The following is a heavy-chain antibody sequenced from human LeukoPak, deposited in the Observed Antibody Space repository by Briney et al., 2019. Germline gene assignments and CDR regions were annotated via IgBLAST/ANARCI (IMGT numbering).Heavy chain of an antibody. CDR3: TASVGSTWYSPDDY. V-gene: IGHV3-66*01. Sequence: GGSLRLSCEASGFTVSNNYITWVRQAPGKGLERVSIIYRDGATYYASAVKGRFIVSRDNSRHTVSLQMNSLRVEDTAVYYCTASVGSTWYSPDDYWGQGTLVTVSS. CDR1: GFTVSNNY. J-gene: IGHJ4*02. CDR2: IYRDGAT. D-gene: IGHD6-13*01.